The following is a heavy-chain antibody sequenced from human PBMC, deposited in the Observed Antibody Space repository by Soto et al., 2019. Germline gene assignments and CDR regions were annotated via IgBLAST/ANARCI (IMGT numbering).Heavy chain of an antibody. J-gene: IGHJ5*02. CDR3: ARERYRSGWHTTYNWFDT. CDR2: INHSGST. D-gene: IGHD6-19*01. Sequence: PXETLPLTWAVYGGSFSGYDWSWIRQPPGKGLDWIGEINHSGSTNYNPSLKSRVTISLDTSKNQFSLKLSSVTEADTAVYYCARERYRSGWHTTYNWFDTWGQGTLVTVSS. V-gene: IGHV4-34*01. CDR1: GGSFSGYD.